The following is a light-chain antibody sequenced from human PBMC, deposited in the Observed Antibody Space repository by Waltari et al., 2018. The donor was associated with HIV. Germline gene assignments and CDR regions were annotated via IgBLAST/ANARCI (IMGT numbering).Light chain of an antibody. J-gene: IGLJ2*01. Sequence: QSALPQPASVSGSPGQSTTISCTGPSTDVGAYNYVSWYQLHPGKAPKLMISDVSNRPSGVSDRFSGSKSANTASLTISGLQAEDEAHYYCSSYTSSSTVVFGGGTKLTVL. CDR1: STDVGAYNY. CDR2: DVS. CDR3: SSYTSSSTVV. V-gene: IGLV2-14*03.